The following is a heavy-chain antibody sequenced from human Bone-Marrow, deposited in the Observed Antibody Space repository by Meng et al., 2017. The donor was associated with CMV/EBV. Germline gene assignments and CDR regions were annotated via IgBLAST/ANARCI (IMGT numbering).Heavy chain of an antibody. CDR2: ISSSSSTI. V-gene: IGHV3-48*04. CDR3: ARDRRYQLLGFDP. CDR1: GFTFSSYS. D-gene: IGHD2-2*01. J-gene: IGHJ5*02. Sequence: LSLTCAASGFTFSSYSMNWVRQAPGKGLEWVSYISSSSSTIYYADSVKGRFTISRDNAKNSLYLQMNSLRAEDTAVYYCARDRRYQLLGFDPWGQGTLVTVSS.